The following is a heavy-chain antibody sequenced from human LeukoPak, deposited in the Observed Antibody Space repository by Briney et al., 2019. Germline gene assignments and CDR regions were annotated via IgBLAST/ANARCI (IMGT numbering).Heavy chain of an antibody. CDR2: INPSGGST. J-gene: IGHJ4*02. CDR3: ARGSRSRIVGATTNSDY. V-gene: IGHV1-46*01. CDR1: AYTFTSYY. D-gene: IGHD1-26*01. Sequence: ASVKVSCKASAYTFTSYYMHWVRQAPGQGLEWMGIINPSGGSTSYAQKFQGRVTMTRDTSTSTVYMELSSLRSEDTAVYYCARGSRSRIVGATTNSDYWGQGTLVTVSS.